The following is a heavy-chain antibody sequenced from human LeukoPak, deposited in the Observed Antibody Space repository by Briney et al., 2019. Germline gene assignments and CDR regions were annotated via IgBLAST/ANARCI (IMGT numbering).Heavy chain of an antibody. CDR2: INPDSGGT. V-gene: IGHV1-2*02. CDR1: GYTFTDYY. J-gene: IGHJ3*02. Sequence: ASVKVSCKASGYTFTDYYMHWVRQAPGQGLEWMGWINPDSGGTNYAQRFQGRVTTTRDTSISTAYMELSRLRSDDTAFYYCARAGVWDYNDSSGYHNGAFDIWGQGTMVTVSS. D-gene: IGHD3-22*01. CDR3: ARAGVWDYNDSSGYHNGAFDI.